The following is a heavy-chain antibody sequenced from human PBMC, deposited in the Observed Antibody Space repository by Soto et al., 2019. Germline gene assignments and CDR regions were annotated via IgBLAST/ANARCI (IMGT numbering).Heavy chain of an antibody. D-gene: IGHD6-19*01. V-gene: IGHV3-48*02. CDR2: ISSSSSTI. CDR1: GFTFSSYS. CDR3: AREAGTWHLPLNWFDP. J-gene: IGHJ5*02. Sequence: EVQLVESGGGLVQPGGSLRLSCAASGFTFSSYSMNWVRQAPGKGLEWVSYISSSSSTIYYADSVKGRFTISRDNAKNSLYLPLNSLRDEDTAVDYCAREAGTWHLPLNWFDPWGQGTLVTVSS.